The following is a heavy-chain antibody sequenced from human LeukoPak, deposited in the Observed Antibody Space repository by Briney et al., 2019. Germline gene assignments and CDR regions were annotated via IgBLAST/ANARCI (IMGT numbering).Heavy chain of an antibody. J-gene: IGHJ4*02. CDR1: GFTFSNYD. D-gene: IGHD5-24*01. Sequence: GGSLRLSCAASGFTFSNYDMHWVRQAPGKGLEWVSAISAGGGSTYYADSVKGRFTISRDSSENTLYLQMNSLRAEDTAVYYCAKGRRDGYNYDYWGQGTPVTVSS. CDR3: AKGRRDGYNYDY. V-gene: IGHV3-23*01. CDR2: ISAGGGST.